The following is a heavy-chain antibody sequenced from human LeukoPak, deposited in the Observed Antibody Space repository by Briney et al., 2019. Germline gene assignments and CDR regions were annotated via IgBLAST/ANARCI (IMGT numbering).Heavy chain of an antibody. V-gene: IGHV1-2*02. CDR2: INPNSGGT. J-gene: IGHJ6*03. CDR3: ATTNYYGSGSDYYYMDV. CDR1: GYTFTGYY. Sequence: ASVKVSCKASGYTFTGYYMHWVRQAPGQGLEWMGWINPNSGGTNYAQKFQGRVTMTRDTSISTAYMELSRLRSDDTAVYYCATTNYYGSGSDYYYMDVWGKGTTVTISS. D-gene: IGHD3-10*01.